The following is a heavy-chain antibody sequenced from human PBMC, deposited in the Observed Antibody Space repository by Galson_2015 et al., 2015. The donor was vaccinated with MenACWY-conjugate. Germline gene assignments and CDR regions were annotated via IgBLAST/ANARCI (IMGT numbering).Heavy chain of an antibody. CDR1: GFTFSDYY. V-gene: IGHV3-11*05. CDR3: ARGGFGESGWFDP. J-gene: IGHJ5*02. Sequence: SLRLSCAASGFTFSDYYMSWIRQAPGTGLEWLSYISSRSTLTDSANSVKGRFTVSRDNAKHSLYLQMNSLRAEDTAVYYCARGGFGESGWFDPWGQGTLVTVSS. D-gene: IGHD3-10*01. CDR2: ISSRSTLT.